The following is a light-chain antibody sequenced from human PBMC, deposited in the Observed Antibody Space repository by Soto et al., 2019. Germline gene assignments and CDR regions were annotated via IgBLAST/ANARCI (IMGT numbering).Light chain of an antibody. Sequence: AIQMTQSPSSLSASVGDRVTITCRASQAIRNDLDWYQQKPGKAPKLLIYGSSSLQSGVPSRFSGSGSGTDFTLTISSLQPEDFATYYCLQDYTYPRTFCQGTKVEIK. V-gene: IGKV1-6*01. CDR1: QAIRND. CDR2: GSS. J-gene: IGKJ1*01. CDR3: LQDYTYPRT.